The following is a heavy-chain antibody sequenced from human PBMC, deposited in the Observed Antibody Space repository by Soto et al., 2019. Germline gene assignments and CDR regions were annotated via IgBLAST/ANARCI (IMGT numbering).Heavy chain of an antibody. CDR1: GYTFTNND. D-gene: IGHD5-18*01. Sequence: ASVQASCKASGYTFTNNDVSWVRQATGQGLEWMGWMNPGSGDTGYAQKFQGRVTMTRDISIATAYMELNSLTSEDTAIYYCARMESFGSLNWFDPWGQGTLVTVSS. CDR2: MNPGSGDT. CDR3: ARMESFGSLNWFDP. V-gene: IGHV1-8*02. J-gene: IGHJ5*02.